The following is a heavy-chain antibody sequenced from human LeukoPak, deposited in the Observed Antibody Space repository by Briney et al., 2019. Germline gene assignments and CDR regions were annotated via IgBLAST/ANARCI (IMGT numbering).Heavy chain of an antibody. CDR1: GFTFSSYW. CDR2: ITQDGSAK. V-gene: IGHV3-7*05. Sequence: GSLRLSCAAFGFTFSSYWMTWVRQAPRKGLEGVANITQDGSAKYYVDSLKGRFTISRGNAENSLYLQMNSVRAEDTAVYYCARSGGGLLNPAGFDYWGQGTLVTVSS. J-gene: IGHJ4*02. CDR3: ARSGGGLLNPAGFDY. D-gene: IGHD3-3*01.